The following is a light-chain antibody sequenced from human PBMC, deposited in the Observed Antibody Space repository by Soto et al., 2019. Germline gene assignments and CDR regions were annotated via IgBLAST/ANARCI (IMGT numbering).Light chain of an antibody. CDR1: SSDVGGYNY. CDR3: TSYTSSSTYV. J-gene: IGLJ1*01. V-gene: IGLV2-14*01. CDR2: EVN. Sequence: QSVLTQPASVSGSPGQSITISCTGTSSDVGGYNYVSCYQQHPCKAPKLMIYEVNNRPSGVSNRFSGSKSGNTASLTISGLQAEDEADYYCTSYTSSSTYVFGTGTKLTVL.